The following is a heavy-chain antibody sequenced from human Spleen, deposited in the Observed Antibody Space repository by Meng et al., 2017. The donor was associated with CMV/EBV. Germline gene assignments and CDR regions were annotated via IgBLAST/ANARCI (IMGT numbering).Heavy chain of an antibody. V-gene: IGHV1-2*02. CDR1: KNTFSGYY. J-gene: IGHJ5*02. D-gene: IGHD3-3*01. CDR3: AKCHDFWSGHNWFDP. Sequence: SKNTFSGYYMHWVRQAPGRGLEWMGWINVNSGGRKYAQHFLGRVTMTRDTSMNTAYMEISSLISDDTALYYCAKCHDFWSGHNWFDPWGQGALVTVSS. CDR2: INVNSGGR.